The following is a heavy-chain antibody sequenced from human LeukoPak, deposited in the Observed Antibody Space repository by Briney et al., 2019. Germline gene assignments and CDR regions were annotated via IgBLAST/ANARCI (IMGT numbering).Heavy chain of an antibody. V-gene: IGHV3-7*01. CDR1: GFTFSSYW. Sequence: PGGSLRLSCAASGFTFSSYWMTWVRQAPGMGPECVANINQDGSEKNYVDSVRGRFTISRDNAKNSLYLQMNSLRAEDTAVYYCARRVRGVMDYWGQGTLVTVSS. CDR3: ARRVRGVMDY. J-gene: IGHJ4*02. CDR2: INQDGSEK. D-gene: IGHD3-10*01.